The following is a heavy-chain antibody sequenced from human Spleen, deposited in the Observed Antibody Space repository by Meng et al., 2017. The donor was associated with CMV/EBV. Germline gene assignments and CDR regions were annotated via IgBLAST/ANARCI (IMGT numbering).Heavy chain of an antibody. CDR3: AKGYSSSWYYGMDV. Sequence: GGSLRLSCAASGFTFDSYAMNWVRQAPGKGLEWVSLISWDGGSTYYADSVKGRFTISRDNSKNSLYLQMNSLRAEDTALYYCAKGYSSSWYYGMDVWGQGTTVTVSS. V-gene: IGHV3-43D*03. CDR2: ISWDGGST. J-gene: IGHJ6*02. D-gene: IGHD6-13*01. CDR1: GFTFDSYA.